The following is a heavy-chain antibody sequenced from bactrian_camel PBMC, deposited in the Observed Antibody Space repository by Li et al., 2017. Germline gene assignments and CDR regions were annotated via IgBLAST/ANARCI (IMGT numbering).Heavy chain of an antibody. Sequence: VQLVESGGGAVQPGGSVRLSCAASGFSFSRYYMSWVRQAPGKGLEWVSSIYRDSSKTFYADSVKSRFSISRDNSKRTVSLQMNSLKSEDTALYYCVTGPYLLVYSGGYEGDEEFGYWGQGTQVTVS. J-gene: IGHJ6*01. CDR3: VTGPYLLVYSGGYEGDEEFGY. CDR2: IYRDSSKT. V-gene: IGHV3-2*01. D-gene: IGHD2*01. CDR1: GFSFSRYY.